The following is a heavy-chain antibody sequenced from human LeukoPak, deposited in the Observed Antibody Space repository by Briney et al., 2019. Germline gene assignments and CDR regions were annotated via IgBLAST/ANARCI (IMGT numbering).Heavy chain of an antibody. Sequence: PGGSLGLSCAASGFTFSSYSMNWVRQAPGKGLKWVSAIIGSGLTTYYADSVKGRFTISRDNSKNTLYLQMNSLRAEDTAVYYCAKDLSPGPDWGQGTLVTVSS. CDR3: AKDLSPGPD. CDR2: IIGSGLTT. CDR1: GFTFSSYS. J-gene: IGHJ4*02. V-gene: IGHV3-23*01.